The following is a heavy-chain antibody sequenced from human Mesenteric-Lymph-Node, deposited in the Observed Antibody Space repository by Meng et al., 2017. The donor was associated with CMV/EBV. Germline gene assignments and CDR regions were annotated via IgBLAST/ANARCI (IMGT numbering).Heavy chain of an antibody. V-gene: IGHV3-48*03. CDR2: MTSTGTMI. J-gene: IGHJ5*02. CDR3: AKDGSGSYPNWFDP. D-gene: IGHD1-26*01. Sequence: GESLKISCAASGFTFSDYEMNWVRQAPGKGLEWLSYMTSTGTMIYYADSVKGRFTISRDNAKNSLYLQMNSLRAEDTAVYYCAKDGSGSYPNWFDPWGQGTLVTVSS. CDR1: GFTFSDYE.